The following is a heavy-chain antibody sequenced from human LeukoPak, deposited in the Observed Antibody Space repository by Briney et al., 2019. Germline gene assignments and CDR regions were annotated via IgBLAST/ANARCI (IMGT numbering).Heavy chain of an antibody. D-gene: IGHD3-10*01. J-gene: IGHJ5*02. Sequence: GGSLRLSCAASGLNFSVSSMHWVRQPPGKGLEWVPVMSFDGTTKLYAHSLKGRFTISRDNSKNTVYLQMRSLRTEDTAVYFCARQAIRGVNSWFDPWGEGTLVTVYS. V-gene: IGHV3-30*04. CDR3: ARQAIRGVNSWFDP. CDR2: MSFDGTTK. CDR1: GLNFSVSS.